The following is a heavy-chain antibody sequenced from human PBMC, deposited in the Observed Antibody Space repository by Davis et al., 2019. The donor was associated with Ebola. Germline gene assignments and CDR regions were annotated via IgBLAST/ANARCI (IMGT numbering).Heavy chain of an antibody. V-gene: IGHV3-23*01. D-gene: IGHD2-21*01. J-gene: IGHJ1*01. Sequence: GESLKISCAASGFTFSAHAMYWVRQAPGKGLEWVSIIGIQHDTYYPDSVKGRFTISRDNSKNTIYLQMSSLRADDTGMYYCASREVGQHNLFWGQGTLVTVSS. CDR2: IGIQHDT. CDR3: ASREVGQHNLF. CDR1: GFTFSAHA.